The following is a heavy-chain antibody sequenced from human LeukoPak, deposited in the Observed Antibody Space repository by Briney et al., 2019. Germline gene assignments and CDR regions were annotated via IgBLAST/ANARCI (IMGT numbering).Heavy chain of an antibody. D-gene: IGHD2-8*02. J-gene: IGHJ3*02. V-gene: IGHV4-59*01. Sequence: SETLSLTCTVSGVSISSYYWSWIRQPPGKGLEWIGYIYYSGSTNYNPSLKSRVTISVDTSKNQFSLKLSSVTAADTAVYYCARAGLGYCTGGVCSDAFDIWGQGTMVTVSS. CDR1: GVSISSYY. CDR3: ARAGLGYCTGGVCSDAFDI. CDR2: IYYSGST.